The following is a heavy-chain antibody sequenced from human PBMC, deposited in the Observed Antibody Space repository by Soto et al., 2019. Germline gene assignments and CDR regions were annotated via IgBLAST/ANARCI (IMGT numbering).Heavy chain of an antibody. V-gene: IGHV3-30*03. J-gene: IGHJ4*02. CDR2: ISYDGSNK. D-gene: IGHD6-13*01. Sequence: TGGSLRLSCAASGFTFSSYGMHWVRQAPGKGLEWVAVISYDGSNKYYADSVKGRFTISRDNSKNTLYLQMNSLRAEDTAVYYCAAGIAAAAPIDYWGQGTLVTVSS. CDR3: AAGIAAAAPIDY. CDR1: GFTFSSYG.